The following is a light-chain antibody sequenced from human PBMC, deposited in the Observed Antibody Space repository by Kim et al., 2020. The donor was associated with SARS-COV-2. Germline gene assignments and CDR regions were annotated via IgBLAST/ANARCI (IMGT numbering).Light chain of an antibody. CDR1: QGISTW. Sequence: DIQMTQSPSSVSASVGDAVSITCRASQGISTWLAWYQQKPGKAPKLLISGASTLQSGIPSRFSGSGSGTDFTLTISSLQPEDFATYYCQQDHTFPYTFGQGTKVDIK. J-gene: IGKJ2*01. CDR2: GAS. V-gene: IGKV1-12*01. CDR3: QQDHTFPYT.